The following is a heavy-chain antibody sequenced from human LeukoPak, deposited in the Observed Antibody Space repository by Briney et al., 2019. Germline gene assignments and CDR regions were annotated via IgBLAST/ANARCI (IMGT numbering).Heavy chain of an antibody. Sequence: PSETLSLTCTVSGGSISSYYWSWLRQPPGKALEWLGFIFYSGSSNYNPSLKSRVTTSLDTAKNQFALKLSSVTAADTAVYYCARHRDCSNGICYLSYFDAWGQGTLVTVSS. V-gene: IGHV4-59*08. CDR1: GGSISSYY. J-gene: IGHJ4*02. D-gene: IGHD2-8*01. CDR2: IFYSGSS. CDR3: ARHRDCSNGICYLSYFDA.